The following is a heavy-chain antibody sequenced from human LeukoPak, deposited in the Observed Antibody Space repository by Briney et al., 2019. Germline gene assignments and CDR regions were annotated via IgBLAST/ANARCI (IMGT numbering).Heavy chain of an antibody. CDR3: ATDLGTYYHGSQRLIPIDY. Sequence: GGSLRLSCVDSGFTFTNAWMSWVRQAPGKGLEWIGRIKSKTDGETTNYAEPVRGRFTISRDDSKSAVYLQMNSLKIEDTAVYYCATDLGTYYHGSQRLIPIDYWGQGTLVTVSS. J-gene: IGHJ4*02. CDR1: GFTFTNAW. CDR2: IKSKTDGETT. V-gene: IGHV3-15*01. D-gene: IGHD3-10*01.